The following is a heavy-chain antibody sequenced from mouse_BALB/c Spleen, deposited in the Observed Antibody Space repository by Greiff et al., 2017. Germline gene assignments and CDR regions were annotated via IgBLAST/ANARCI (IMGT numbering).Heavy chain of an antibody. CDR2: INPSSGYT. D-gene: IGHD2-4*01. CDR3: ARRGMITNAMDY. J-gene: IGHJ4*01. Sequence: VQLQQSGAELARPGASVKMSCKASGYTFTSYTMHWVKQRPGQGLEWIGYINPSSGYTNYNQKFKDKATLTADKSSSTAYMQLSSLTSEDSAVYYCARRGMITNAMDYWGQGTSVTVAS. CDR1: GYTFTSYT. V-gene: IGHV1-4*01.